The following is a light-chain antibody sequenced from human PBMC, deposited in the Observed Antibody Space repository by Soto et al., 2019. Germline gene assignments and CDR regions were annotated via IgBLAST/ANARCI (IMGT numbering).Light chain of an antibody. V-gene: IGKV3-20*01. CDR2: GAS. J-gene: IGKJ4*01. CDR1: QSVRSNS. Sequence: EIVLTQSPRTLSLSPGESATLYCTASQSVRSNSLAWYQQKPGQAPRLLMFGASGRATGTPPRFSGRGSGTDFTLTISRLEPEDFAVYYCQQYGTSPLTFGGGTKVDI. CDR3: QQYGTSPLT.